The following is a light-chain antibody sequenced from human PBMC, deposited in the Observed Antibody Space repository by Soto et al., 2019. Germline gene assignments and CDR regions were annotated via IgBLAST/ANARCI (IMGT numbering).Light chain of an antibody. Sequence: DIQMTQSPSSLSASVGDRVTITCQAIQDINSYLSCYQQRSGKAPKLRLYDAFTLETGVPSRFSGSGYGTDFIFTISSLQHEDFATYYCQQYDTFPVTFGQGTRLEI. CDR3: QQYDTFPVT. CDR2: DAF. CDR1: QDINSY. V-gene: IGKV1-33*01. J-gene: IGKJ5*01.